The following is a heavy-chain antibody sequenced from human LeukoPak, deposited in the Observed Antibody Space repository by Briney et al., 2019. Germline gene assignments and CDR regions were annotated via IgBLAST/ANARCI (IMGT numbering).Heavy chain of an antibody. Sequence: PGGSLRLSCAASGFTFSHYAMHWVRQAPGKGLEWVALISFDGSQKYYADSVKGRFTISRDNSKNTLYLQMNSLRAEDTAVYYCARLSGRKLRYYFDYWGQGTLVTVSS. D-gene: IGHD4-23*01. CDR3: ARLSGRKLRYYFDY. CDR2: ISFDGSQK. J-gene: IGHJ4*02. CDR1: GFTFSHYA. V-gene: IGHV3-30*14.